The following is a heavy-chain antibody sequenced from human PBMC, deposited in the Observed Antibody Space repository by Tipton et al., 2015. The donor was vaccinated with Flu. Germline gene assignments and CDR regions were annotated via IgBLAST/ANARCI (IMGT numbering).Heavy chain of an antibody. Sequence: GEALGSSYYWARIRQPPGKGLEWIGHISRGGSAYYNSSLQSRVTISVGSSRNRFSLKVKSVTAADTATYYCARRDYSNYVSEPKNWFDHWGQGTPVTVSS. D-gene: IGHD4-11*01. J-gene: IGHJ5*02. CDR2: ISRGGSA. V-gene: IGHV4-38-2*01. CDR3: ARRDYSNYVSEPKNWFDH. CDR1: GEALGSSYY.